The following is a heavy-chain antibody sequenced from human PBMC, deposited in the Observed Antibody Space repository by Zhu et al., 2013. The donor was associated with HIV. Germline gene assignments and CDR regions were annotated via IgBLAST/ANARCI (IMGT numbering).Heavy chain of an antibody. J-gene: IGHJ4*02. Sequence: QMQLVQSGPEVKKPGTSVKVSCKASGFTFTSSAVQWVRQARGQRLEWIGWIVVGSGNTNYAQKFQERVTITRDMSTSTAYMELSSLRSEDTAVYYCAADFPQIGPHYDFWSGYFYWGQGTLVTVSS. CDR2: IVVGSGNT. CDR1: GFTFTSSA. V-gene: IGHV1-58*01. CDR3: AADFPQIGPHYDFWSGYFY. D-gene: IGHD3-3*01.